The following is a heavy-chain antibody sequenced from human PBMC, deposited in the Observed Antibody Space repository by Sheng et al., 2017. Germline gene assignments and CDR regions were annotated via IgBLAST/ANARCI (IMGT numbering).Heavy chain of an antibody. J-gene: IGHJ4*02. D-gene: IGHD4-4*01. CDR1: GDSISSGGYS. CDR3: ARRTTITAHFES. V-gene: IGHV4-30-4*07. Sequence: QVQLQESGPGLVTPSQPLSLTCAVSGDSISSGGYSWNWIRQPPGKGLEWIGYIFHSGSTYYDPSLMSRITMSIDTSKNQVSLNARRPVTAADTAVYYCARRTTITAHFESWGQGTLVTVSS. CDR2: IFHSGST.